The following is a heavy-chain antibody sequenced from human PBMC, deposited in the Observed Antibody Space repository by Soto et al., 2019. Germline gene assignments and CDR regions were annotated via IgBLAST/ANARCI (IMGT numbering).Heavy chain of an antibody. J-gene: IGHJ4*02. CDR2: ISSSSSYI. Sequence: GGSLRLSCAASGFTFSSYSMNWVRQAPGKGLEWVSSISSSSSYIYYADSVKGRFTISRDNAKNSLYLQMNSLRAEDTAVYYCARTSLRFRGPYYFDYWGQGTLVTVSS. V-gene: IGHV3-21*01. D-gene: IGHD5-12*01. CDR3: ARTSLRFRGPYYFDY. CDR1: GFTFSSYS.